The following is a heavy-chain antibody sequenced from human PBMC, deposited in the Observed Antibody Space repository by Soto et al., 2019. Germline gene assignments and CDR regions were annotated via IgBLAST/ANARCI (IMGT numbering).Heavy chain of an antibody. J-gene: IGHJ6*02. V-gene: IGHV3-23*01. CDR2: ISGSGGST. CDR3: AKAYPLRWAYYYGMDV. CDR1: GFTFSSYA. Sequence: PGGSLRLSCAASGFTFSSYAMSWVRQAPGKGLEWVSAISGSGGSTYYADSVKGRFTISRDNSKNTLYLQMNSLRAEDTAVYYCAKAYPLRWAYYYGMDVWGQGTTVTVSS. D-gene: IGHD4-17*01.